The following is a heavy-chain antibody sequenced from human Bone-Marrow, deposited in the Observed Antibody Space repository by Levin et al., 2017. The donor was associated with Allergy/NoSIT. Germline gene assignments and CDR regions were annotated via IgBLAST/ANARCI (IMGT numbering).Heavy chain of an antibody. CDR2: ISWNSDKA. D-gene: IGHD4-17*01. J-gene: IGHJ4*02. CDR1: GFNFDDYA. CDR3: AKDGESTVTRSYYLHY. Sequence: SLKISCGASGFNFDDYAMHWVRQAPGKGLEWVSGISWNSDKAGYADSVKGRFTISRDNAKNSLYLQIDSLGVEDTALYYCAKDGESTVTRSYYLHYWGQGTLVTVSS. V-gene: IGHV3-9*01.